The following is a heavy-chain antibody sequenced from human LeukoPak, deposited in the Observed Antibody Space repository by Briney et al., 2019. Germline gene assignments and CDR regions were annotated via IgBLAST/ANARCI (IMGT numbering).Heavy chain of an antibody. CDR3: ARSNYGDTIDY. CDR2: IYTSGST. D-gene: IGHD4-17*01. Sequence: SETLSLTCTVSGGSISSYYWSWIRQPAGKGRGWIGRIYTSGSTNYNPSFKSRVSMSVDPSKNQFSLKVSSVTAADTAMYYCARSNYGDTIDYWGQGTLVTVSS. J-gene: IGHJ4*02. CDR1: GGSISSYY. V-gene: IGHV4-4*07.